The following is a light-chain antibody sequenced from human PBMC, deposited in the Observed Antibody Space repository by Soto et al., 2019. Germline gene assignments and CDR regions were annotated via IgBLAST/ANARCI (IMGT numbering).Light chain of an antibody. Sequence: ENVLTQSPATLSLSPGEGATISCRASESVGSDLAWYQQKPGQPPRLLIYDVSGRATGVPARFSGSGAWTDFTLTISSLEPEDFAVYYCQQRDSWPLTFGGGTKVEIK. J-gene: IGKJ4*01. V-gene: IGKV3-11*01. CDR2: DVS. CDR3: QQRDSWPLT. CDR1: ESVGSD.